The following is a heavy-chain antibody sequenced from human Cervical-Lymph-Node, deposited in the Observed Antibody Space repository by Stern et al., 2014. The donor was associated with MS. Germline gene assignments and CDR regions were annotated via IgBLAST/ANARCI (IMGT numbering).Heavy chain of an antibody. J-gene: IGHJ5*02. CDR1: GG. D-gene: IGHD3-16*01. CDR2: VIPFVGTS. Sequence: VQLVQSGAEVKKPGSSVRVSCKASGGISWVRQAPGQGLEYMGGVIPFVGTSQYPHKCQRRVTIPADTSTNTAYLELSSLKADDAAVYYWARGGGDNWFDPWGQGTLVTVSS. V-gene: IGHV1-69*06. CDR3: ARGGGDNWFDP.